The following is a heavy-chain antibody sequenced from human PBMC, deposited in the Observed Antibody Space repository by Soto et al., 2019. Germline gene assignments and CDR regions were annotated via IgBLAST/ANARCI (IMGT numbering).Heavy chain of an antibody. Sequence: PSETLSLTCTVSGGSISSGGYYWSWIRQHPGKGLEWIGYIYYSGSTYYNPSLKSRVTISVDTSKNQFSLKLSSVTAADTAVYYCARSYGSGSYYKFRWFDPWGQGTLVTVSS. V-gene: IGHV4-31*03. CDR1: GGSISSGGYY. J-gene: IGHJ5*02. D-gene: IGHD3-10*01. CDR2: IYYSGST. CDR3: ARSYGSGSYYKFRWFDP.